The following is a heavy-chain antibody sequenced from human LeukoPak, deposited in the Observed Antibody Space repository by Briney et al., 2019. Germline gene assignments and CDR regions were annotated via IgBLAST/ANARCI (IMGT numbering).Heavy chain of an antibody. J-gene: IGHJ4*02. CDR2: ISGSGGAT. Sequence: GGSLRLSCAASGFTFSSYAMSWVRQAPGKGLEWVSGISGSGGATYYADSVKGRFTISRDNSKNTLYLQMNTLRAEDTAVYYCAKGSDWRYCSGIGCQLYFFDYWGQGTLVTVSS. CDR1: GFTFSSYA. D-gene: IGHD2-15*01. CDR3: AKGSDWRYCSGIGCQLYFFDY. V-gene: IGHV3-23*01.